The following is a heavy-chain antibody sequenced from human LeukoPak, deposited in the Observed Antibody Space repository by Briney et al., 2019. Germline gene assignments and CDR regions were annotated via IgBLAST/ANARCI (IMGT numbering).Heavy chain of an antibody. CDR1: GYSFTTYW. Sequence: GESLKISCKGSGYSFTTYWIGWVRQMPGKGLEWMGIIYPGDSATRYSPSFQGQVTISADKSINTAYLQWSSLKASDTAMYYCARHRSKYAWFDPWGQGTLVTVSS. V-gene: IGHV5-51*01. CDR2: IYPGDSAT. D-gene: IGHD2-2*01. CDR3: ARHRSKYAWFDP. J-gene: IGHJ5*02.